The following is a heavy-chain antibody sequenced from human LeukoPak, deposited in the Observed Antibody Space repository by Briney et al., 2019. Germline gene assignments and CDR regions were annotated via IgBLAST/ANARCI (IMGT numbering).Heavy chain of an antibody. V-gene: IGHV3-74*01. CDR2: INNDGSTS. J-gene: IGHJ4*02. CDR1: GFTFSSHW. Sequence: GGFLRLSCAASGFTFSSHWMHWVRQAPGKGLVWVSLINNDGSTSSYADSVKGRFTISRDNAKNTLYLQMNSLRVEDTAVYYCARGGYLGRVIDYWGQGTLVTVSS. D-gene: IGHD3-16*01. CDR3: ARGGYLGRVIDY.